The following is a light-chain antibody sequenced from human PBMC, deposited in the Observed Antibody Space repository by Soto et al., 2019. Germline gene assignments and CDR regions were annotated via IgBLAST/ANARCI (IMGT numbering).Light chain of an antibody. CDR3: SSYTSTTTDV. CDR2: EVS. V-gene: IGLV2-14*01. Sequence: QSALTQPASVSGSPRQSITISCTGTSSDVGGYNYVSWYQHHPGKAPKLMIYEVSDRPSGISNRFSGSKSGNTASLTISGLQAEDEADYYCSSYTSTTTDVFGSGTKVTV. J-gene: IGLJ1*01. CDR1: SSDVGGYNY.